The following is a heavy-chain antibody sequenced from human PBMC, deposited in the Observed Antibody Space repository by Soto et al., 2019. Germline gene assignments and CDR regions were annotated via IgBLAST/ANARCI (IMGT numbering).Heavy chain of an antibody. CDR1: GCSISSYY. Sequence: QVQLQESGPGLVKPSETLSLTCTVSGCSISSYYWSWIRQPPGKGLEWIGYIYYSGSTNYNPSLKSRVTISVDTSKNQFSLKLSSVTAADTAVYYCARRYGYAFDIWGQGTMVTVSS. J-gene: IGHJ3*02. CDR2: IYYSGST. CDR3: ARRYGYAFDI. V-gene: IGHV4-59*08. D-gene: IGHD5-18*01.